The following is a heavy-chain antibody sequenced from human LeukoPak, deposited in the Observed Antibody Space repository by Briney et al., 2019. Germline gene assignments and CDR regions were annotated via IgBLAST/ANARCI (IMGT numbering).Heavy chain of an antibody. Sequence: ASVKVSCKASGYTFTSYDINWVRQAPGQGLEWMGWINPNSGGTNYAQKFQGWVAMTRDTSISTAYMELSRLRSDDTAVYYCARISFYCSSTSCYENDMDVWGQGTAVTVSS. J-gene: IGHJ6*02. CDR3: ARISFYCSSTSCYENDMDV. CDR2: INPNSGGT. V-gene: IGHV1-2*04. D-gene: IGHD2-2*01. CDR1: GYTFTSYD.